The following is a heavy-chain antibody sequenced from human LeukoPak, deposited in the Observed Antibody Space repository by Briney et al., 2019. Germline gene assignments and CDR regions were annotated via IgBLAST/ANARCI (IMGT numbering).Heavy chain of an antibody. V-gene: IGHV4-61*02. Sequence: SETLSLTCTVSGGSISSGSYYWSWIRQPAGKGLEWIGRIYTSGSTNYNPSLKSRVTISVDTSKNQFSLKLSSVTAADTAVYYCARSEKLLWFGELQTPPFDYWGQGTLVTVSS. D-gene: IGHD3-10*01. J-gene: IGHJ4*02. CDR3: ARSEKLLWFGELQTPPFDY. CDR1: GGSISSGSYY. CDR2: IYTSGST.